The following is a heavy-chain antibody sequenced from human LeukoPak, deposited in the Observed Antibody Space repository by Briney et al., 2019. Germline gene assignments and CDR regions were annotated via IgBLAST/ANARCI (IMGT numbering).Heavy chain of an antibody. Sequence: PGGSLRLSCAASGFTFSDYYMSWIRQAPGKGLEWVSYISSSGSTIYYADSVKGRFTISRDNAKNSLYLQMNSLRAEDTAVYYCARDFLPYSAPYYYYYMDVWGKGTTVTISS. D-gene: IGHD2-15*01. V-gene: IGHV3-11*01. CDR2: ISSSGSTI. CDR3: ARDFLPYSAPYYYYYMDV. J-gene: IGHJ6*03. CDR1: GFTFSDYY.